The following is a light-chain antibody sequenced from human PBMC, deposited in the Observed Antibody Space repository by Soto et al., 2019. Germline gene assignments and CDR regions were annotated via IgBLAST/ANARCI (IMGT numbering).Light chain of an antibody. J-gene: IGKJ1*01. CDR1: QSVSSY. Sequence: EIVLTQSPGTLSLSPGERATLSWRASQSVSSYLAWYQQKPGQAPRLLIYGASSRATGIPDRFSGSGSGTDFTLTISRLEPEDFAVYYCQQYSISPRTFGQGTKVEIK. CDR2: GAS. V-gene: IGKV3-20*01. CDR3: QQYSISPRT.